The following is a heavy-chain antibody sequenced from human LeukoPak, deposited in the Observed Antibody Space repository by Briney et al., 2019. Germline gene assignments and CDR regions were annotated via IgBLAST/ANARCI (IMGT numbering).Heavy chain of an antibody. Sequence: SETLSLTCTVSGGSISSYYWSWIRQPPGKGLEWIGYIYYSGSTNYNPSLKSRVTISVDTSKNQLSLKLSSVTAADTAVYYCARALYYYGSGKEYYFDYWGQGTLVTVSS. V-gene: IGHV4-59*01. J-gene: IGHJ4*02. CDR2: IYYSGST. CDR1: GGSISSYY. D-gene: IGHD3-10*01. CDR3: ARALYYYGSGKEYYFDY.